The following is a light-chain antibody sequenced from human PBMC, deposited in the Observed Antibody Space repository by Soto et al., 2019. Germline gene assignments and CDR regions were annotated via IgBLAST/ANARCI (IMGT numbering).Light chain of an antibody. J-gene: IGLJ3*02. Sequence: QSALTQPASLSGSPGQSITISCTGTSSDVGGYNYVSWYQHHPGKAPKLMIYDVSNRPSGVSNRFSGSKSGNTASLTISGLQAEDEADYYCSSYTSSSTLVFGGGTQVTVL. CDR3: SSYTSSSTLV. V-gene: IGLV2-14*03. CDR1: SSDVGGYNY. CDR2: DVS.